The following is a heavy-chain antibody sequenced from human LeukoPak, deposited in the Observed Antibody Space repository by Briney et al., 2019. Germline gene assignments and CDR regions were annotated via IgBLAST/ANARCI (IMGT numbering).Heavy chain of an antibody. CDR2: IKSKTDGGTT. D-gene: IGHD3-10*01. J-gene: IGHJ4*02. CDR1: GFTFSNAW. CDR3: TTARLLWFGESARINY. Sequence: GGSLRLSCAASGFTFSNAWMSWVRQAPGKGLEWVGRIKSKTDGGTTDYAAPVKGRFTISRDDSKNTLYLQMNSLKTEDTAAYYCTTARLLWFGESARINYWGQGTLVTVSS. V-gene: IGHV3-15*01.